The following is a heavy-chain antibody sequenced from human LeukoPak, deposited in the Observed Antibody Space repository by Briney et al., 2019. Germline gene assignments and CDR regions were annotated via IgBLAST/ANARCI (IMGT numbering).Heavy chain of an antibody. J-gene: IGHJ5*02. CDR1: GLPAVGN. V-gene: IGHV3-53*03. D-gene: IGHD3-10*01. CDR3: ARDYGDL. Sequence: GGPLGPPSAAPGLPAVGNNLAGSGRPQGNGLEWVAVIYTDGSTYYAESVKGRFTISRDNSKNTLYLQMNSLRAEDMAVYYCARDYGDLWGQGTLVTVSS. CDR2: IYTDGST.